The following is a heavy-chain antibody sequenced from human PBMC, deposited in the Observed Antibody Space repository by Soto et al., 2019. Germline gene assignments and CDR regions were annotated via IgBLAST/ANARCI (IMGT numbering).Heavy chain of an antibody. CDR1: GYTFSAYY. V-gene: IGHV1-2*02. D-gene: IGHD2-15*01. CDR2: INPKSRGT. J-gene: IGHJ3*02. Sequence: ASVKVSCKASGYTFSAYYTHWVRQAPRQGLERMGWINPKSRGTYFAQKFQGRVTLTRDTSISTAYMEVHRLRYDDTALYYCTRENIGGSNGLYDAFGICGQVTTGT. CDR3: TRENIGGSNGLYDAFGI.